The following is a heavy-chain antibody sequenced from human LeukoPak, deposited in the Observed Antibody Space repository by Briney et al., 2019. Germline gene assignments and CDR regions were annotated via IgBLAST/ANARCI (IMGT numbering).Heavy chain of an antibody. Sequence: SETLSLTCIVSGGSISSHYWSWIPQPPGKGLEWIGYIYYSGSTNYNPSLKSRVTISVDTSKNQFSLKLSSVTAADTAVYYCARETGYSSSLLDYWGQGTLVTVSS. CDR1: GGSISSHY. D-gene: IGHD6-13*01. CDR3: ARETGYSSSLLDY. V-gene: IGHV4-59*11. CDR2: IYYSGST. J-gene: IGHJ4*02.